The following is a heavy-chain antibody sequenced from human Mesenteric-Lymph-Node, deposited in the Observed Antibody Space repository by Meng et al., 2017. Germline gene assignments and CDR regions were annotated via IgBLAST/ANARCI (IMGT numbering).Heavy chain of an antibody. CDR2: ISYDGSNK. CDR1: GFTFSSYA. J-gene: IGHJ4*02. CDR3: ARSVYDILTGYYFDY. D-gene: IGHD3-9*01. V-gene: IGHV3-30*07. Sequence: GGSLRLSCAASGFTFSSYAMHWVRQAPGKGLEWVAVISYDGSNKYYADAVKGRFTISRDNAKNSLYLQMNSLRAEDTAVYYCARSVYDILTGYYFDYWGQGTLVTVSS.